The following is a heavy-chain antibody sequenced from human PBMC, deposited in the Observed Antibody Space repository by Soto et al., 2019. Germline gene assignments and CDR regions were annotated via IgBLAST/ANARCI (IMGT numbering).Heavy chain of an antibody. Sequence: QVQLVESGGGVVQPGRSLRLSCAASGFIFSRCGMHWVRQAPGKGLEWVAVISYDGINKYYEDSVKGRFAISRDNSKNTLYLQMNSLSADATAVYYCVQDRVTFGDGRERGDYWCQGPLVAVSS. J-gene: IGHJ4*02. CDR1: GFIFSRCG. D-gene: IGHD3-16*01. V-gene: IGHV3-30*18. CDR3: VQDRVTFGDGRERGDY. CDR2: ISYDGINK.